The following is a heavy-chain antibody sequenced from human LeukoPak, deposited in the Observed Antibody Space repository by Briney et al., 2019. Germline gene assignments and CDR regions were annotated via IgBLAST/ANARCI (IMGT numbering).Heavy chain of an antibody. V-gene: IGHV4-34*01. CDR1: GGSFSGYY. D-gene: IGHD5-18*01. J-gene: IGHJ6*03. CDR2: INHSGST. Sequence: WETLSLTCAVYGGSFSGYYWSWIRHPPGKGLEWIGEINHSGSTNYNPSLKSRVTISVDTSKNQFSLKLSSVTAADTAVYYCARAPDKRGYSYGYRYYYYMDVWGKGTTVTVSS. CDR3: ARAPDKRGYSYGYRYYYYMDV.